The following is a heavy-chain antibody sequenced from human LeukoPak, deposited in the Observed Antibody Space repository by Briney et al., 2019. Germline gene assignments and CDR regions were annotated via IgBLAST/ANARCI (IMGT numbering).Heavy chain of an antibody. CDR1: GYTFTGYY. CDR2: INPNSGGT. CDR3: ARDQMGDMDV. Sequence: GGSLRLSCAASGYTFTGYYMHWVRQAPGQGLEWMGWINPNSGGTNYAQKFQGRVTMTRDTSISTAYMELSRLRSDDTAVYYCARDQMGDMDVWGKGTTVTVSS. J-gene: IGHJ6*03. D-gene: IGHD5-24*01. V-gene: IGHV1-2*02.